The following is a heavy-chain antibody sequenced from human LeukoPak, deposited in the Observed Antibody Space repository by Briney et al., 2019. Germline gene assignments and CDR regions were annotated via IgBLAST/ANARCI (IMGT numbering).Heavy chain of an antibody. CDR1: GFTFSSYA. V-gene: IGHV3-30-3*01. D-gene: IGHD1-26*01. J-gene: IGHJ4*02. CDR3: ARDLARVGASPFDY. CDR2: ISCDGSNK. Sequence: PGASLRLSCAASGFTFSSYAMSWVRQAPGKGLEWVAGISCDGSNKYYADSVKGRFTISRDNSKNTLYLQMNSLRAEDTVVYYCARDLARVGASPFDYWGQGTLVTVSS.